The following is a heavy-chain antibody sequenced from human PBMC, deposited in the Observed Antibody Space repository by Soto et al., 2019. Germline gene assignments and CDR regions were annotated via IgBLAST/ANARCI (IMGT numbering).Heavy chain of an antibody. CDR2: ISSNGHST. CDR1: GFTFSNYA. Sequence: GGSLRLSCAASGFTFSNYAMHWVRQAPGKGLEYVSTISSNGHSTDYANSVKGRFTISRDNSRNTLDLQMNSLRAEDTAVYYCVNDTYCYYRSGYYTYDHWGQGTLVTVSS. V-gene: IGHV3-64D*06. D-gene: IGHD3-22*01. CDR3: VNDTYCYYRSGYYTYDH. J-gene: IGHJ4*02.